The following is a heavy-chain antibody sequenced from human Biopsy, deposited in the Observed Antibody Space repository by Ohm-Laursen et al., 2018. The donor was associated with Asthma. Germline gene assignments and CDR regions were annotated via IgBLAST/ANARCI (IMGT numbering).Heavy chain of an antibody. CDR1: GYTFSNYA. CDR3: VRDKVVVVPGSKGPTDWFDP. J-gene: IGHJ5*02. CDR2: ISGYNGDT. D-gene: IGHD2-15*01. Sequence: GASVKVSCKDSGYTFSNYAISWVRQAPGQGLEWMGWISGYNGDTKFAQNVKGRLSLTTDTSTSTAYMELRSLTSDDTAVYYCVRDKVVVVPGSKGPTDWFDPWGQGTLVTVSS. V-gene: IGHV1-18*04.